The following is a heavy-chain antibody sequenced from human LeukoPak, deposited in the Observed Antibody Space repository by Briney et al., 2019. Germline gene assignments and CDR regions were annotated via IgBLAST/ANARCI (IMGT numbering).Heavy chain of an antibody. CDR1: ADSFSSHY. CDR3: ARDLVTVTKGFDI. D-gene: IGHD4-17*01. J-gene: IGHJ3*02. CDR2: ISYIGST. Sequence: SETLSLTCAVTADSFSSHYWTWIRQAPGKGLEWIGYISYIGSTNYNPSLKSRVTISIDTSKNQFSLKLSSVTAADTAVYYCARDLVTVTKGFDIWGQGTMVSVSS. V-gene: IGHV4-59*11.